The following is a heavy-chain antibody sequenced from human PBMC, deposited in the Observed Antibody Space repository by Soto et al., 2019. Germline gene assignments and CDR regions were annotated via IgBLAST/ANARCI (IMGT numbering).Heavy chain of an antibody. J-gene: IGHJ5*02. CDR1: GGTFSSYA. CDR3: ARDHIYCAGDCSPGWFDP. V-gene: IGHV1-69*13. D-gene: IGHD2-21*02. CDR2: IIPIFGTA. Sequence: SVKVSCKASGGTFSSYAISWVRQAPGQGLEWMGGIIPIFGTANYAQKFQGRVTITADESTSTAYMELSSLRSEDTAVYYCARDHIYCAGDCSPGWFDPWGQGTLVTVSS.